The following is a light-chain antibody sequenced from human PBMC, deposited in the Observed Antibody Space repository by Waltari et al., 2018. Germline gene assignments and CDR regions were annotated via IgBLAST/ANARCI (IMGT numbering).Light chain of an antibody. CDR1: QSVTSN. CDR2: GAS. CDR3: QQYNNWPPLS. V-gene: IGKV3-15*01. J-gene: IGKJ3*01. Sequence: EIVMTQSPATLSVSPGERATLSCRASQSVTSNLAWYQQKPGQAPRLLIYGASTRATGIPARFSGSGSGIEFTLTISSLRSEDFAVYYCQQYNNWPPLSFGPGTKVDIK.